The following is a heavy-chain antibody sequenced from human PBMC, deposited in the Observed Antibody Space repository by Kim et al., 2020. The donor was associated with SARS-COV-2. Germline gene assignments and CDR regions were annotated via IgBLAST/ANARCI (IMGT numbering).Heavy chain of an antibody. Sequence: SETLSLTCAVYGGSFSGYYWSWIRQPPGKGLEWIGEINHSGSTNYNPSLKSRVTISVDTSKNQFSLKLSSVTAADTAVYYCARRGGYCSSTSCYHYYYYYGMDVWGQGTTVTVSS. CDR3: ARRGGYCSSTSCYHYYYYYGMDV. CDR2: INHSGST. J-gene: IGHJ6*02. CDR1: GGSFSGYY. D-gene: IGHD2-2*01. V-gene: IGHV4-34*01.